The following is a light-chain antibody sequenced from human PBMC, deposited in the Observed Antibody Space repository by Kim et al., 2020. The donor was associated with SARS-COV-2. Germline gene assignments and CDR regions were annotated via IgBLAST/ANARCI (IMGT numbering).Light chain of an antibody. CDR1: KLGDKY. V-gene: IGLV3-1*01. CDR2: QDS. CDR3: QAWDSSTVV. J-gene: IGLJ2*01. Sequence: SYELTQPPSVSVSPGQTASITCSGDKLGDKYACWYQQQPGQSPVLVIYQDSKRPSGIPERFSGSNSGNTATRTISGTQAMDEADYDCQAWDSSTVVFGGG.